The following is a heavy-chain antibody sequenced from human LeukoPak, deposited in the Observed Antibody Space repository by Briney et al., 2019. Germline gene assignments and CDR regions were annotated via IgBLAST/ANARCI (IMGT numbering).Heavy chain of an antibody. Sequence: SVKVSCKASGGTFSSYSISWVRQAPGQGLEWMGGIIPIFDTADYAQKFQGRVTITADESTSTAYMELSSLRSEDTAVFYCARISLGAIWGYYYGMDVWGQGTTVTVSS. V-gene: IGHV1-69*13. J-gene: IGHJ6*02. CDR2: IIPIFDTA. D-gene: IGHD1-26*01. CDR1: GGTFSSYS. CDR3: ARISLGAIWGYYYGMDV.